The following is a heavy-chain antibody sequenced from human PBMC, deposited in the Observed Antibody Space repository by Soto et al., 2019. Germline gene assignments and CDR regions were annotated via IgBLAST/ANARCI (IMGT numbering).Heavy chain of an antibody. CDR2: ISYDGSNK. CDR1: GFTFSSYA. D-gene: IGHD6-19*01. J-gene: IGHJ4*02. CDR3: ARFGLYSSGWERDY. Sequence: QVQLVESGGGVVQPGRSLRLSCAASGFTFSSYAMHWVRQATGKGLEWVAVISYDGSNKYYADSVKGRFTISRDNSKNTLYLQMNSLRAEDTAVYYCARFGLYSSGWERDYWGQGTLVTVSS. V-gene: IGHV3-30-3*01.